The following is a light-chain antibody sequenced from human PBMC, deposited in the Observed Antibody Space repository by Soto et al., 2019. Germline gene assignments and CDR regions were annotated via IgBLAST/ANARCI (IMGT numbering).Light chain of an antibody. V-gene: IGKV1-9*01. CDR3: QQLNSYPIT. CDR2: SAS. Sequence: IQLTQSPSSLSASVGDRVTITCRASQGIGRYLAWYQQKPGKAPKLLIYSASTLQSGVPSGFTGSGSGKDFTLTISSLQPEDFATYYCQQLNSYPITFGQGTRLEIK. CDR1: QGIGRY. J-gene: IGKJ5*01.